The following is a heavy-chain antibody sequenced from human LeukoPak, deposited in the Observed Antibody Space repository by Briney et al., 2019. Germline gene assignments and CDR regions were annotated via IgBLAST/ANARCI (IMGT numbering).Heavy chain of an antibody. J-gene: IGHJ5*02. CDR3: ARGFENSGWYLNWFDP. D-gene: IGHD6-19*01. V-gene: IGHV3-48*03. CDR2: ISSSGSTI. Sequence: PGGSLRLSCAASGFTLSSYEMNWVRQAPGKGLEWVSYISSSGSTIYYADSVKGRFTISRDNAKNSLYLQMNSLRAEDTAVYYCARGFENSGWYLNWFDPWGQGTLVTVSS. CDR1: GFTLSSYE.